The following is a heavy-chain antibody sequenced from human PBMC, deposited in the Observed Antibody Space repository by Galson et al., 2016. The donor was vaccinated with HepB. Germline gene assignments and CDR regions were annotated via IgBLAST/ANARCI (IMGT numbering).Heavy chain of an antibody. J-gene: IGHJ4*02. Sequence: SLRLSCAASGLNVTTNYMAWVRQAPGKGLKWVSVIYTDDNTYFAASVKGRFTISRDSSKNTVHLHMGSLKGEDTAVYYWARSAMTRGAPLGYFDYWGQGILVTVSS. V-gene: IGHV3-53*01. CDR3: ARSAMTRGAPLGYFDY. CDR2: IYTDDNT. D-gene: IGHD3-10*01. CDR1: GLNVTTNY.